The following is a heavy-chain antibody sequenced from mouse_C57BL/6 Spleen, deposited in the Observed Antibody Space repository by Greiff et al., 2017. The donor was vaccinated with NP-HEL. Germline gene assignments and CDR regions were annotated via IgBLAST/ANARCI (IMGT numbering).Heavy chain of an antibody. CDR2: ICPGSGNT. Sequence: VQLQQSGPELVKPGASVKISCKASGYSFTSYYIHWVKQRPGQGLEWIGWICPGSGNTKYTEKFKGKATLTADTSSSTAYMQLSSLTSEDSAVYYCARTGNFDYWGQGTTLTVSS. V-gene: IGHV1-66*01. CDR3: ARTGNFDY. CDR1: GYSFTSYY. D-gene: IGHD4-1*01. J-gene: IGHJ2*01.